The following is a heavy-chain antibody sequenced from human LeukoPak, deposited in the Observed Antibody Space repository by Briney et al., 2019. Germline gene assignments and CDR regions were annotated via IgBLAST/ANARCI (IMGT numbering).Heavy chain of an antibody. D-gene: IGHD4-11*01. CDR2: IRSSGNTM. V-gene: IGHV3-11*04. Sequence: GGSLRLSCAASGITFSDYYMSWIRQAPGKGLEWISSIRSSGNTMYYADSVKGRFTISRDNAKNSLYLQMNSLRAEDTAVYYCARDPWVAANDYSNYVGFDPWGQGTLVTVSS. CDR3: ARDPWVAANDYSNYVGFDP. J-gene: IGHJ5*02. CDR1: GITFSDYY.